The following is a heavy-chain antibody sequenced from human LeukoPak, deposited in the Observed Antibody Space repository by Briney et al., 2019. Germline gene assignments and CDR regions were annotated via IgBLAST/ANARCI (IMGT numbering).Heavy chain of an antibody. D-gene: IGHD2-2*01. V-gene: IGHV1-2*02. CDR2: INPNSGDT. CDR3: ARHITSWSFDY. Sequence: ASVKVSCKASGHTFTGHYMHWVRQAPGQGLEWMGWINPNSGDTFYAQKFQGRVTMTRDTSISTAYMELSSLRSDDTAVYYCARHITSWSFDYWGQGTLVTVSS. J-gene: IGHJ4*02. CDR1: GHTFTGHY.